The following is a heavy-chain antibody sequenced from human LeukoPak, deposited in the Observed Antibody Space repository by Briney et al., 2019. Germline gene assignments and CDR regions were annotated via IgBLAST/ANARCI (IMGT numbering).Heavy chain of an antibody. CDR1: GGTFSSYA. D-gene: IGHD2-8*01. J-gene: IGHJ4*02. CDR3: ASSRYCTNGVCSNY. CDR2: IIPIFGTA. Sequence: SVKVSCKASGGTFSSYAISWVRQAPGQGLEWMGGIIPIFGTANYAQKFQGRVTITTDESTSTAYMELSSLRSEDTAVYYRASSRYCTNGVCSNYWGQGTLVTVSS. V-gene: IGHV1-69*05.